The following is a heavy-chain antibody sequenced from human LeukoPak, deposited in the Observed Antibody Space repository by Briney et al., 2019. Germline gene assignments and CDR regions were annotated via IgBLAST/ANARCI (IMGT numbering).Heavy chain of an antibody. D-gene: IGHD3-22*01. CDR3: AKRSSISSGYFDF. V-gene: IGHV3-23*01. CDR2: ITGSGAST. Sequence: GGSLRLSCTASGFTFNNYAMTWVRQAPGKGLEWVSAITGSGASTNYADSVKGRFTISRDNSKNTIYLQKNSLRAEDTAIYYCAKRSSISSGYFDFWGRGTLVTVSS. CDR1: GFTFNNYA. J-gene: IGHJ4*02.